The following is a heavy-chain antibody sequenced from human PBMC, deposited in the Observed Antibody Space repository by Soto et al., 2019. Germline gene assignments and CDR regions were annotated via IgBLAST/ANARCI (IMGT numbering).Heavy chain of an antibody. Sequence: SETPALTFAVSDGSISRGGYSWSWIRQPPGKGLEWIGYIYHSGYTYCNPSLKSRVTISVDRSKNQFSLKLSSVTAADTAVYYCARAHYGDYGYGMDVWGQGTTVTVSS. CDR2: IYHSGYT. D-gene: IGHD4-17*01. CDR1: DGSISRGGYS. J-gene: IGHJ6*02. CDR3: ARAHYGDYGYGMDV. V-gene: IGHV4-30-2*01.